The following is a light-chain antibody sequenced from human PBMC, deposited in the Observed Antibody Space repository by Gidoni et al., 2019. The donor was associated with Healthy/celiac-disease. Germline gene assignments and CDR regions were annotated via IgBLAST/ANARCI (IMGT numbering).Light chain of an antibody. CDR3: MQALRSWT. V-gene: IGKV2-28*01. CDR2: LGS. J-gene: IGKJ1*01. CDR1: QSLLHSNGYNY. Sequence: DIVMTQSPLSLPVTPGEPASISCRSSQSLLHSNGYNYLDWYLQKPGQSPQLPIYLGSNRASGVPDRFSGSGSGTDFTLKISRVEAEDVGVYYCMQALRSWTFGQGTKVEIK.